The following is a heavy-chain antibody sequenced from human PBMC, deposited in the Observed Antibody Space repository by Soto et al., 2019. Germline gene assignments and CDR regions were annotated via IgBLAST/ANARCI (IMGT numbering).Heavy chain of an antibody. Sequence: EVQLVESGGGLVKPGGSLRLSCAASGFTFSSYSMNWVRQAPGKGLKWVSSISSSSSYIYYADSVKGRFTISRDNAKNSLYLQMNSLRAEDTAVYYCAREYSSSVKGLGMDVWGQGTTVTVSS. J-gene: IGHJ6*02. CDR1: GFTFSSYS. CDR3: AREYSSSVKGLGMDV. D-gene: IGHD6-6*01. V-gene: IGHV3-21*01. CDR2: ISSSSSYI.